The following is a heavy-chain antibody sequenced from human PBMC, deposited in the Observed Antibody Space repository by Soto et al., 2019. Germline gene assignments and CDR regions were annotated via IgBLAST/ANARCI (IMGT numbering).Heavy chain of an antibody. J-gene: IGHJ4*02. Sequence: QITLKESGPTLVKPTQTLTLTCTFSGFSLSTSEVGVGWIRQPPGKALEWLALIYWDGDNRYSPSLKTRLTTSKDTLKNQVVLTMTNMDPVDTATYYCALPGYSSTWHGRTWDYWGQGTLVTVSS. CDR1: GFSLSTSEVG. V-gene: IGHV2-5*02. CDR3: ALPGYSSTWHGRTWDY. D-gene: IGHD6-13*01. CDR2: IYWDGDN.